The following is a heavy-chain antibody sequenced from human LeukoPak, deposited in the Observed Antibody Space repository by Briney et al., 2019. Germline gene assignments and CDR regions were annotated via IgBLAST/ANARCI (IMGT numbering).Heavy chain of an antibody. V-gene: IGHV3-53*01. CDR3: ARGDSSGYYYGVDY. CDR1: GFTVSSNY. Sequence: GGSLRLSCAASGFTVSSNYMSWVRQAPGKGLEWVSVIYSGGSTYYADSVKGRFTISRDNSKNTLYLQMNSLRAEDTAVYYCARGDSSGYYYGVDYWGQGTLVTVSS. J-gene: IGHJ4*02. D-gene: IGHD3-22*01. CDR2: IYSGGST.